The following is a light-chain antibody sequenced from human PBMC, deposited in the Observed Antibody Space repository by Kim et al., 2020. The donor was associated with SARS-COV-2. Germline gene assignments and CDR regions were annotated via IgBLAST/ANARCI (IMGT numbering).Light chain of an antibody. V-gene: IGKV1-5*03. J-gene: IGKJ1*01. CDR1: QSISSW. Sequence: AAVGDRVTITCRASQSISSWLAWYQQKPGKAPKLQIYKASSLESGVPSRFSGSGSGTEFTLTISSLQPDDFATYYCQQYNSYPWTFGQGTKVDIK. CDR3: QQYNSYPWT. CDR2: KAS.